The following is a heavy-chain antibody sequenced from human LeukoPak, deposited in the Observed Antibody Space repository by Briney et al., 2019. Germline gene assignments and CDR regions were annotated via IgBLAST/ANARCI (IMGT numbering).Heavy chain of an antibody. CDR1: GFTFSSYG. V-gene: IGHV3-30*18. D-gene: IGHD3-22*01. CDR3: AKDSEGKGGYYDPFDY. Sequence: HPGGSLRLSCAASGFTFSSYGMHWVRQAPGKGLEWVAVISYDGSNKYYAHSVKGPITISRDNSKNTLYLQMNSLRAEDTAVYYCAKDSEGKGGYYDPFDYWGQGTLVTVSS. CDR2: ISYDGSNK. J-gene: IGHJ4*02.